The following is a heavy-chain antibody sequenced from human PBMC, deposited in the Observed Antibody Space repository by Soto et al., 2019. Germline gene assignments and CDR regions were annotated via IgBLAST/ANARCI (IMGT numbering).Heavy chain of an antibody. CDR2: IYYSGST. V-gene: IGHV4-59*01. J-gene: IGHJ6*02. Sequence: PSETLSLTCTVSGAPLTINYWRWIRQAPGKGLEWIGYIYYSGSTTYNPSLKSRVTMSADTSKDQFSLKLNSVTAADTAVYYCARARGCSSTSCYSLYYYYYGMDVWGQGTTVTVSS. CDR3: ARARGCSSTSCYSLYYYYYGMDV. D-gene: IGHD2-2*02. CDR1: GAPLTINY.